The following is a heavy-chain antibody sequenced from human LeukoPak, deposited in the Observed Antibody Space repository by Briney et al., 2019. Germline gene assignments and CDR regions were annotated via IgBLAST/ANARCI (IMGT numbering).Heavy chain of an antibody. D-gene: IGHD6-19*01. V-gene: IGHV3-48*03. CDR1: GFTFSSYE. CDR3: ASPPPSYSSGWYQRY. CDR2: ISSSDSTI. J-gene: IGHJ4*02. Sequence: GGSLRLSCAASGFTFSSYEMNWVRQAPGKGLEWVSYISSSDSTIYYADSVKGRFTISRDNAKNSLYLQMNSLRAEDTAVYYCASPPPSYSSGWYQRYWGQGTLVTVSS.